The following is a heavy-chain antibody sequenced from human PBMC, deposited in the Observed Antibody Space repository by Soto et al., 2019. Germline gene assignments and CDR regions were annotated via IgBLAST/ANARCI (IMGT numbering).Heavy chain of an antibody. V-gene: IGHV3-23*01. CDR2: ISGSGGST. Sequence: PGGSLRLSCAASGFTFSSYAMSWVRQAPGKGLEWVSAISGSGGSTYYADSVKGRFTISRDNSKNTLYLQMNSLRAEDTAVYYCGTFGISTKAPFDYWGQGTLVTVSS. J-gene: IGHJ4*02. CDR3: GTFGISTKAPFDY. CDR1: GFTFSSYA. D-gene: IGHD2-2*01.